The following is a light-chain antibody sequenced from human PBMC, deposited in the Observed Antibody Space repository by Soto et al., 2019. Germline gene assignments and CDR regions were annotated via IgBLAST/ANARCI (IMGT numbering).Light chain of an antibody. CDR2: GAS. J-gene: IGKJ1*01. CDR1: QSVSSSY. CDR3: QQYGSSRT. V-gene: IGKV3-20*01. Sequence: EIVLTQSPGTLSLSPGERATLSCRASQSVSSSYLAWYQQKPGQAPRLLIYGASSRATGIPDRFSGSGSGTYFTLTISRLEPEYFTVYYCQQYGSSRTFGQGTKVEIK.